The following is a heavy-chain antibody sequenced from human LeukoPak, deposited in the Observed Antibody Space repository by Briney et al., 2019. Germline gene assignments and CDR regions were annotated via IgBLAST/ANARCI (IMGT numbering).Heavy chain of an antibody. CDR1: GGSISSGSYY. CDR2: MYIRGST. CDR3: ARIGYGSGSPTNL. J-gene: IGHJ5*02. V-gene: IGHV4-61*02. D-gene: IGHD3-10*01. Sequence: SETLSLICTVSGGSISSGSYYWSWIRQPAGKGLEWIGRMYIRGSTDYNPSLKSRVTISVDTSKNQFSLKLNSVTAADTAVYYCARIGYGSGSPTNLWGQGTPVTVSS.